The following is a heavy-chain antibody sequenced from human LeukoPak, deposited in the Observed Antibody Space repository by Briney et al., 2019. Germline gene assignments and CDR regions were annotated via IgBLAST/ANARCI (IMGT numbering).Heavy chain of an antibody. CDR3: AKARNYGFLSVDFDS. J-gene: IGHJ4*02. Sequence: SGGSLRLSCAASGFTFSSYAMSWVRQAPGKGLEWVSIISGSGSSSSYTDSVKGRFTISRDNSQSTLYLQIISLRAEDTAVYFCAKARNYGFLSVDFDSWGQGTLVAASS. V-gene: IGHV3-23*01. CDR2: ISGSGSSS. D-gene: IGHD3-16*01. CDR1: GFTFSSYA.